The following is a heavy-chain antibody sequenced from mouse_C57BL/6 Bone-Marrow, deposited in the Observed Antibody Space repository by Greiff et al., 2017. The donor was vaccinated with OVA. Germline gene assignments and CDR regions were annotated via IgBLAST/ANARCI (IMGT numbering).Heavy chain of an antibody. J-gene: IGHJ4*01. D-gene: IGHD1-1*01. CDR1: GFNIKNTY. CDR3: ARGNFGSSFYAMDY. CDR2: IDPAHDNT. V-gene: IGHV14-3*01. Sequence: EVQLQESVAELVRPGASVKLSCTASGFNIKNTYMHWVKQRPEQGLEWIGRIDPAHDNTKYAPKFQGKATMTEDTSSNTAFLQLSSLSSDDTAVYCCARGNFGSSFYAMDYWGQGTSVTVSS.